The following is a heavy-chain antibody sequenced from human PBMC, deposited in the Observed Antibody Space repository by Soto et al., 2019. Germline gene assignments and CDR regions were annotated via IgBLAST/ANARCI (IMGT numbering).Heavy chain of an antibody. Sequence: GGSLRLSCAASGFTFSNAWMNWVRQAPGKGLEWVGRIKSKTDGGTTDYAAPVKGRFTISRDDSKNTLYLQMNSLKTEDTAVYYCTTDLLQEPRPGKKSNRRKSSSYWGQGTLVTVSS. CDR1: GFTFSNAW. CDR2: IKSKTDGGTT. CDR3: TTDLLQEPRPGKKSNRRKSSSY. J-gene: IGHJ4*02. V-gene: IGHV3-15*07. D-gene: IGHD3-10*01.